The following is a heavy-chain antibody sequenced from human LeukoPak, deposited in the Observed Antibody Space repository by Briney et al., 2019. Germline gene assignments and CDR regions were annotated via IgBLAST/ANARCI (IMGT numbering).Heavy chain of an antibody. V-gene: IGHV3-9*01. CDR1: GFTFRNYS. Sequence: SLRPSFAASGFTFRNYSMSWGRQAPGKGLGVGSGISWNSGSIGYADSVKGRFTISRDNAKNSLYLQMNSLRAEDTALYYCAKPGDGDYAYFDYWGQGTLVTVSS. D-gene: IGHD4-17*01. CDR2: ISWNSGSI. CDR3: AKPGDGDYAYFDY. J-gene: IGHJ4*02.